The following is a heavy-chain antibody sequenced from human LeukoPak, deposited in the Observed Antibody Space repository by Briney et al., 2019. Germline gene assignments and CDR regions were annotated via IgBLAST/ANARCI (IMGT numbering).Heavy chain of an antibody. CDR2: IKQDGGQI. CDR3: ARLGARQMLEY. J-gene: IGHJ4*02. V-gene: IGHV3-7*01. D-gene: IGHD4-17*01. CDR1: EFIFSSYW. Sequence: GGSLRLSCAASEFIFSSYWMSWVRQAPGKGLEWVANIKQDGGQIYYLESVKGRFTVSRDNAKNSLYLQMNSLRAEDTAVYCCARLGARQMLEYWGQGTLVTVSS.